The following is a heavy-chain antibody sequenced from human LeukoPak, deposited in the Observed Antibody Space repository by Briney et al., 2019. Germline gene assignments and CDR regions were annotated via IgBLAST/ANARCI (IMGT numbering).Heavy chain of an antibody. Sequence: PGGSLRLSCAASGFTVSSNYMNWVRQAPGKGLEWVSVIYSGGTTYYADSVKGRFTISRDNSKNTLYLQMNSLRAEDTAVYYCARDGGDFPSYYYYGMDVWGQGTTVTVSS. CDR3: ARDGGDFPSYYYYGMDV. CDR1: GFTVSSNY. D-gene: IGHD2-21*02. V-gene: IGHV3-66*01. CDR2: IYSGGTT. J-gene: IGHJ6*02.